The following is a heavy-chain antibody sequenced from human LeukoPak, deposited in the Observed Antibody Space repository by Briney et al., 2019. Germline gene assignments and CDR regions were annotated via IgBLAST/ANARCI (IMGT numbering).Heavy chain of an antibody. D-gene: IGHD2-2*01. V-gene: IGHV3-23*01. CDR2: ISGSGGST. CDR1: GFTFSSYA. J-gene: IGHJ6*03. CDR3: AKVPSADLGYCSSISCLYYYYMDV. Sequence: GGSLRLSCAASGFTFSSYAMSWVRQAPGKGLEWVSAISGSGGSTYYADSVKGRFTISRDNSKNTLYLQMNSLRAEDTAVYYCAKVPSADLGYCSSISCLYYYYMDVWGKGTTVTVSS.